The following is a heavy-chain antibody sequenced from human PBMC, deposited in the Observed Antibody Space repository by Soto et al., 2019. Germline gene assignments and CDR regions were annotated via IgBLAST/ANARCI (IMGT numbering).Heavy chain of an antibody. J-gene: IGHJ6*02. D-gene: IGHD1-26*01. CDR1: GFSFSTYG. CDR3: AXTSPRWEPYFYYSAMAV. CDR2: IWYDGGIK. Sequence: GGSLRLSCAASGFSFSTYGMHWVRQAPGKGLEWVAVIWYDGGIKKYADSVKGRFTISRQNSKNMLYLQMDNLSVEDTAVYYCAXTSPRWEPYFYYSAMAVWGPGTTVTVSS. V-gene: IGHV3-33*03.